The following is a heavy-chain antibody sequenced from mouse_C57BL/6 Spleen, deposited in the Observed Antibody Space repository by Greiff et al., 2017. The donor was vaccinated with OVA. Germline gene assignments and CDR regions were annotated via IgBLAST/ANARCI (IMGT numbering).Heavy chain of an antibody. CDR1: GFTFSDYG. J-gene: IGHJ3*01. Sequence: EVQGVESGGGLVKPGGSLKLSCAASGFTFSDYGMHWVRQAPEKGLEWVAYISSGSSTIYYADTVTGRFTISRDNAKNTLFLQMTSLRSEDTAMYYCARGGYSPWFAYWGQGTLVTVSA. D-gene: IGHD2-12*01. CDR3: ARGGYSPWFAY. CDR2: ISSGSSTI. V-gene: IGHV5-17*01.